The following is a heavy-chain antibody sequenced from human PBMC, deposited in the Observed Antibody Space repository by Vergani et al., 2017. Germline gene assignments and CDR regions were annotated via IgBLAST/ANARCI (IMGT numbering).Heavy chain of an antibody. CDR3: ARGNPYVDFDI. J-gene: IGHJ3*02. CDR1: GVSIGSNSYY. Sequence: QLQLQESGPGLVKPSETLSLTCTVSGVSIGSNSYYWGWLRQPAGKRLEWIGRIHTNGVIHYNPSLNSRATISVDTSRNQISLKLTSVTATDTAIYFCARGNPYVDFDIWGQGTMITVSS. D-gene: IGHD3-16*01. CDR2: IHTNGVI. V-gene: IGHV4-61*02.